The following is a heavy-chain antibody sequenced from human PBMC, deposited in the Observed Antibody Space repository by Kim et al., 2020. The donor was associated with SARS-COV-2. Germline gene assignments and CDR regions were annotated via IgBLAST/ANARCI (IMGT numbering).Heavy chain of an antibody. V-gene: IGHV1-69*13. Sequence: SVKVSCKASGGTFSSYAISWVRQAPGQGLEWMGGIIPIFGTANYAQKFQGRVTITADESTSTAYMELSSLRSEDTAVYYCAGVDMVRGVIKGRDWFDPWGQGNLVTVS. J-gene: IGHJ5*02. D-gene: IGHD3-10*01. CDR1: GGTFSSYA. CDR3: AGVDMVRGVIKGRDWFDP. CDR2: IIPIFGTA.